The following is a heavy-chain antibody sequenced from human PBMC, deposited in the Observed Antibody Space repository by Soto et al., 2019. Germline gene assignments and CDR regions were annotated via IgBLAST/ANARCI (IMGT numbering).Heavy chain of an antibody. V-gene: IGHV3-23*01. CDR1: GFTFSIYA. Sequence: GGSLRLSCAASGFTFSIYAMSWVRQAPGKGLEWVSAISGSGGSTYYADSVKGRFTISRDNSKNTLYLQMNSLRAEDTAVYYCAKDLRSSSWPSDFEQWGQGTLVTLAS. J-gene: IGHJ4*02. D-gene: IGHD6-13*01. CDR3: AKDLRSSSWPSDFEQ. CDR2: ISGSGGST.